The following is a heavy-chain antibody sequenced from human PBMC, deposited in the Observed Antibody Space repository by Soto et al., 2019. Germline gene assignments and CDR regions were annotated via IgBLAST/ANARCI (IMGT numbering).Heavy chain of an antibody. CDR3: AREAGATKGWGAFDI. J-gene: IGHJ3*02. V-gene: IGHV4-59*01. CDR2: IYYNGHT. Sequence: QVQLQESGPGLVKPSETLSLTCTVSGGSISTYYWSWVRQPPGKGLEWLGYIYYNGHTHYYPTLKSRVTISLDTSKNQFSLKLNSVTAADTAVYYCAREAGATKGWGAFDIWGQGTMVTVSS. CDR1: GGSISTYY. D-gene: IGHD1-26*01.